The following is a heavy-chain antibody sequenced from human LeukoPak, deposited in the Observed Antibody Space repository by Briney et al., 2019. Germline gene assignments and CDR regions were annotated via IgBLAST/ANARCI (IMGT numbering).Heavy chain of an antibody. D-gene: IGHD4/OR15-4a*01. CDR3: ARDTLGEGEDANYAVYYFDY. V-gene: IGHV3-7*01. J-gene: IGHJ4*02. Sequence: GGSLRLSCEVSVFTFSNFWMTWIRQAPGKGPEGVPNNKMDATEKCYVVSVKGRFTISRDNAKQSLYLQMNGLRAEDTAVYYCARDTLGEGEDANYAVYYFDYWGQGSVVTVSS. CDR2: NKMDATEK. CDR1: VFTFSNFW.